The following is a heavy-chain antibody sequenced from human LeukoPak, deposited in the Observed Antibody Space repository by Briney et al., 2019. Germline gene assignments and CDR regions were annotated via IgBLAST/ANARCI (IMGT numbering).Heavy chain of an antibody. Sequence: KPSETLSLTCTVSGGSISSYYWSWIRQPPGKGLEWIGYIYYSGNTNYKPSLKSRVTISVDTSKNQFSLKLCSVTAADTAVYYCARCRLPRDGYIGGDWFDPWGQGTLVTVSS. V-gene: IGHV4-59*12. D-gene: IGHD5-24*01. J-gene: IGHJ5*02. CDR2: IYYSGNT. CDR1: GGSISSYY. CDR3: ARCRLPRDGYIGGDWFDP.